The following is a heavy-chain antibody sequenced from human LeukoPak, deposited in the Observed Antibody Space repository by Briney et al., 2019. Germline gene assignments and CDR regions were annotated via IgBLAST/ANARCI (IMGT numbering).Heavy chain of an antibody. V-gene: IGHV5-51*01. CDR1: GYSFTNYW. D-gene: IGHD3-22*01. CDR2: IYPGDSDT. CDR3: ARHSGLYDSSGYYYGF. J-gene: IGHJ4*02. Sequence: GESLKISCKGSGYSFTNYWIGWVRQMPGKGLEWMGIIYPGDSDTRYSPSFQGQVTISADKSISTAYLQWSSLKASDTAMYYCARHSGLYDSSGYYYGFWGQGTLATVSS.